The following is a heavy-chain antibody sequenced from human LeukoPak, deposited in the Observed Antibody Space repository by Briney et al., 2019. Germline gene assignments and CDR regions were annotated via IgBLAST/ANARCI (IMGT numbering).Heavy chain of an antibody. V-gene: IGHV4-30-4*08. CDR1: GASISSGDYY. CDR3: ARVAERTWLPYDAAFDI. CDR2: MYSSGTT. Sequence: SQTLSLTCTVSGASISSGDYYWSWIRQPPGKGLEWIGYMYSSGTTYYNPSLESRVTISLDTSKNHFSLNLTSVTAADTAMYYCARVAERTWLPYDAAFDIWGLGTMVTVSS. J-gene: IGHJ3*02. D-gene: IGHD3-9*01.